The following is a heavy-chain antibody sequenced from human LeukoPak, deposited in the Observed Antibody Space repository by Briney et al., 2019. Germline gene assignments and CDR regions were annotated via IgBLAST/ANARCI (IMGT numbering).Heavy chain of an antibody. J-gene: IGHJ4*02. V-gene: IGHV1-46*01. D-gene: IGHD2-2*01. CDR2: INPSGGTP. CDR1: GYTFTNYH. CDR3: ARDPIVTAGTYWTRTFDF. Sequence: ASVKVSCKASGYTFTNYHIHWVRQAPGQGLEWMGMINPSGGTPTYAQRFQGRVTMTRDMSTSTVYMEMTSLRSEDTAVYFCARDPIVTAGTYWTRTFDFWGQGTLVTVSS.